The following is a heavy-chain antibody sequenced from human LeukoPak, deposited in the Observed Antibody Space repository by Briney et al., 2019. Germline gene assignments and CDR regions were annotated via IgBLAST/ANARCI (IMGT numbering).Heavy chain of an antibody. J-gene: IGHJ6*03. CDR2: ISAYNGNT. CDR1: GYTFTSFG. D-gene: IGHD3-3*01. CDR3: ARDRGWSGPQDMDV. V-gene: IGHV1-18*01. Sequence: ASVTVSCKASGYTFTSFGISWVRLAPGQGLEWMGWISAYNGNTNYAQKLQGRVTMTTDTSTSTAYMELRSLRSDGTAVYYCARDRGWSGPQDMDVWGKGTTVTVSS.